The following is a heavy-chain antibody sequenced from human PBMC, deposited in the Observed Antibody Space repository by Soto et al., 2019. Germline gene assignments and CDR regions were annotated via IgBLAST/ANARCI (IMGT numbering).Heavy chain of an antibody. D-gene: IGHD2-2*01. CDR3: ASVVPAAIRDRGYWFDP. CDR1: GGSFSGYY. Sequence: SETLSLTCAVYGGSFSGYYWSWIRQPPGKGLEWIGEINHSGSTNYNPSLKSRVTISVDTSKNQFSLKLSSVTAADTAVYYCASVVPAAIRDRGYWFDPWGQGTLVTVSS. CDR2: INHSGST. V-gene: IGHV4-34*01. J-gene: IGHJ5*02.